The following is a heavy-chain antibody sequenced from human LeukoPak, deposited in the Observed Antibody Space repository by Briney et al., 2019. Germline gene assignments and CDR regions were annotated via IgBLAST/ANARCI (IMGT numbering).Heavy chain of an antibody. D-gene: IGHD5-18*01. Sequence: SETLSLTCTVSGGSISSYYWSWIRQPAGKGLEWIGRIYASGSTNYNPSLKSRVTISVDTSKNLFSLKLSSVTAADTAVYYCARHGDTTVIKGRDYWGQGTLVTVSS. CDR3: ARHGDTTVIKGRDY. V-gene: IGHV4-4*07. CDR2: IYASGST. J-gene: IGHJ4*02. CDR1: GGSISSYY.